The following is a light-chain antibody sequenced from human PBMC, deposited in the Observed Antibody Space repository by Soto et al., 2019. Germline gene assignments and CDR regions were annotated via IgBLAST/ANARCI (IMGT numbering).Light chain of an antibody. CDR2: AAS. J-gene: IGKJ5*01. V-gene: IGKV3-20*01. CDR3: QQYGTSPT. CDR1: QSVSGSD. Sequence: IVLTQSPGTLSLSPGERATVSCRASQSVSGSDLAWYQQKPGQAPRLLLYAASKRATGIPDRFSGSGFGRDFTLAISRLEPEDFGVYYCQQYGTSPTFGQGTRLDIK.